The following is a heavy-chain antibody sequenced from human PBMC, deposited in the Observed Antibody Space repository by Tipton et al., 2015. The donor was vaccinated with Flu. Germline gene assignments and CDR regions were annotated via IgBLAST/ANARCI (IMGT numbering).Heavy chain of an antibody. V-gene: IGHV3-23*01. Sequence: SLRLSCEASGFTFSSNVMAWVRQATGRGLEWVSTISGSGSIIHYADSVKGRFTISRDNSKNTVYLQLNRLRAEDTATYYCARAVVPYRVPFDFWGQGTLVTVSS. J-gene: IGHJ4*02. CDR1: GFTFSSNV. CDR2: ISGSGSII. D-gene: IGHD6-19*01. CDR3: ARAVVPYRVPFDF.